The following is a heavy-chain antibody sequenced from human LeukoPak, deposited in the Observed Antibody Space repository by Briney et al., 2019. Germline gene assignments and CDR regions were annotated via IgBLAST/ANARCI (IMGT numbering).Heavy chain of an antibody. CDR1: GYTFTTYC. Sequence: ASVKVSCKASGYTFTTYCIHWVRQAPGQGLEWMGIINPSGGGTTYTQMFQGRVTMTRDTSTSTVYMELSSLRSEDTAVYYCARNGVGSGAYEPASYYYYMDVWGKGTTVTVSS. V-gene: IGHV1-46*01. D-gene: IGHD3-10*01. CDR2: INPSGGGT. J-gene: IGHJ6*03. CDR3: ARNGVGSGAYEPASYYYYMDV.